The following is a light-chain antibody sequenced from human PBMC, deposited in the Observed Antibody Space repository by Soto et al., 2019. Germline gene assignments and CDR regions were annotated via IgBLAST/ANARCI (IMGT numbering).Light chain of an antibody. Sequence: DIQMTQSPSTLSASVGDRVTITCRASQSISPWLAWYQQIPGEAPKLLIYKASSLESWVPSGFSGSGSGTEFTLTISSLQPDDVATYYCQQYATYWTFGQGTKV. J-gene: IGKJ1*01. CDR1: QSISPW. CDR3: QQYATYWT. V-gene: IGKV1-5*03. CDR2: KAS.